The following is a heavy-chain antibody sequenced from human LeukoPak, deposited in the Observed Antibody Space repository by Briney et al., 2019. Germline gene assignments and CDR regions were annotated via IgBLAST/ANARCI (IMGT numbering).Heavy chain of an antibody. CDR2: ISANGERT. CDR3: AKASYYYHYFDC. J-gene: IGHJ4*02. Sequence: GGSLRLPCAPSGFTFADYAMHWVRQAPGKGLEWVALISANGERTYYADSVKGRFTISRDNSKDSLYLQMTSLRNEDTALYYCAKASYYYHYFDCWGQGTLVTVSS. CDR1: GFTFADYA. D-gene: IGHD3-10*01. V-gene: IGHV3-43*02.